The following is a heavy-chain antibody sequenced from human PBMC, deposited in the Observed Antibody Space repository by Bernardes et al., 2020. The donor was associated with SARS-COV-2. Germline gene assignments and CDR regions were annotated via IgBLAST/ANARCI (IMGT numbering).Heavy chain of an antibody. CDR1: GFTVSSNY. D-gene: IGHD2-21*02. Sequence: GGSLRLSCAASGFTVSSNYMSWVRQAPGKGLEWVSVIYSDGITYYADSVKGRFTISRDNSKNTLYLQMNSLRAEDTAVYYCARDGDGDCNECLDVWGQGTTVSVSS. CDR2: IYSDGIT. V-gene: IGHV3-66*02. J-gene: IGHJ6*02. CDR3: ARDGDGDCNECLDV.